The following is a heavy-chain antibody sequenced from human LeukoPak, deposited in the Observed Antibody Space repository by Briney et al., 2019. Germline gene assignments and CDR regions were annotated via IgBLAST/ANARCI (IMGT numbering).Heavy chain of an antibody. V-gene: IGHV3-23*01. CDR1: GLTFSSYA. D-gene: IGHD6-19*01. CDR3: AKVSGSGWYRWFDP. Sequence: GGSLRLSCAASGLTFSSYAMSWVRQAPGKGLEWVSAISGSGGSTYYADSVKGRFTISRDNSKNTLYLQMNSLRAEDTAVYYCAKVSGSGWYRWFDPWGQGTLVTVSS. CDR2: ISGSGGST. J-gene: IGHJ5*02.